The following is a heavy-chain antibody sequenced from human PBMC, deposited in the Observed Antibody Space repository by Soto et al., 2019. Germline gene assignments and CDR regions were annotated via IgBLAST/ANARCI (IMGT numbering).Heavy chain of an antibody. CDR1: GFTFSSYG. D-gene: IGHD2-15*01. V-gene: IGHV3-33*01. J-gene: IGHJ4*02. CDR2: IWYDGSNK. Sequence: QVQLVESGGGVVQPGRSLRLSCAASGFTFSSYGMHWVRQAPGKGLEWVAVIWYDGSNKYYADSVKGRFTISRDNSKNXQYLQMNSLRAEDTAVYYCARDQEDVVVVAATPLDYWGQGTLVTVSS. CDR3: ARDQEDVVVVAATPLDY.